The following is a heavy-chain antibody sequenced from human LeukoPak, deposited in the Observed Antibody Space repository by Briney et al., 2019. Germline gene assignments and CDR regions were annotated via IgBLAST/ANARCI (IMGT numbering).Heavy chain of an antibody. CDR2: INHSGST. Sequence: PSETLSLTCAVYGGSFSGYYWSWIRQPPGKGLEWIGEINHSGSTNYNPSLKSRVTISVDTSKNQFSLKLSSVTAADTAVHYCARGPYSSSWYQPNWFDPWGQGTLVTVSS. CDR3: ARGPYSSSWYQPNWFDP. D-gene: IGHD6-13*01. J-gene: IGHJ5*02. CDR1: GGSFSGYY. V-gene: IGHV4-34*01.